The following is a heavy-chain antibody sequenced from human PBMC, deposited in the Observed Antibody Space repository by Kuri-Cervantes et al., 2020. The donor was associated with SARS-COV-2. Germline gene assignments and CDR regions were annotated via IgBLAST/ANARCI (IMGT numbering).Heavy chain of an antibody. CDR3: ARSYQGSVLMVYNYYYMDV. CDR2: IIPIFGTA. J-gene: IGHJ6*03. CDR1: GGTFSSYA. V-gene: IGHV1-69*05. Sequence: VKVSCKASGGTFSSYAISWVRQAPGQGLEWMGRIIPIFGTANYAQKLQGRVTMTTDTSTSTAYMELRSLRSDDTAVYYCARSYQGSVLMVYNYYYMDVWGKGTTVTVSS. D-gene: IGHD2-8*01.